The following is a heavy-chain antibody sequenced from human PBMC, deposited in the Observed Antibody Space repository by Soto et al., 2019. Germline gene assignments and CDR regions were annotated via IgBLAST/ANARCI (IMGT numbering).Heavy chain of an antibody. V-gene: IGHV1-69*13. CDR2: IIPIFGTA. Sequence: ASVKVSCKASGGTFSRYAISWVRQAPGQGLEWMGGIIPIFGTANYAQKFQGRVTITADESTSTAYMELSSLRSEDTAVYYCARAYDFSPRVRVPYGMDVWGQGTTVTVSS. J-gene: IGHJ6*02. CDR3: ARAYDFSPRVRVPYGMDV. CDR1: GGTFSRYA. D-gene: IGHD3-3*01.